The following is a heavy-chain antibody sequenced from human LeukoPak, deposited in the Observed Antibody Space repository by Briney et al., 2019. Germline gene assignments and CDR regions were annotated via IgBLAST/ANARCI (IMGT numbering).Heavy chain of an antibody. J-gene: IGHJ4*02. Sequence: ASVKVSCKASGYTFTSYGISWVRQAPGQGLEWMGWISAYNGNTNYAQKFQGRVTITADESTSTAYMELSSLRSEDTAVYYCARGAIAAAKYYVYWGQGTLVTVSS. CDR3: ARGAIAAAKYYVY. CDR1: GYTFTSYG. CDR2: ISAYNGNT. D-gene: IGHD6-13*01. V-gene: IGHV1-18*01.